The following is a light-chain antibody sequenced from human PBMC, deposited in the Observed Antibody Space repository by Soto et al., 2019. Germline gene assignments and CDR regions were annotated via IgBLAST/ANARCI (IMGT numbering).Light chain of an antibody. CDR2: GAS. CDR3: HGFGWSSGYT. V-gene: IGKV3-20*01. Sequence: VLTQSPGTLSLSPGERATLSCGASQDITNSYLAWYQQKPGQAPRLLIYGASSRANGVPDRFSGSGSGTDFCLTINRPEPEDFALYYCHGFGWSSGYTFGQGTTLEI. CDR1: QDITNSY. J-gene: IGKJ2*01.